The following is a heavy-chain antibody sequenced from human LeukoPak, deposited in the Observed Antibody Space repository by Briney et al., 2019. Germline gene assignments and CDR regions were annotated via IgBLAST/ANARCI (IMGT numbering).Heavy chain of an antibody. J-gene: IGHJ4*02. CDR1: GFTFSSYA. Sequence: GGPLRLSCTASGFTFSSYAMSWVRQAPGKGLEWVSAISGSGGSTYYADSVKGRFTISRDNSKNTLYLQMNSLRAEDTAVYYCAKDVHIVVVIAMYFDYWGQGTLVTVSS. CDR2: ISGSGGST. V-gene: IGHV3-23*01. CDR3: AKDVHIVVVIAMYFDY. D-gene: IGHD2-21*01.